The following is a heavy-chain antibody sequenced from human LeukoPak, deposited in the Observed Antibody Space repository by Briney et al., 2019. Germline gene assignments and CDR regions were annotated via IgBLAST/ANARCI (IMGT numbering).Heavy chain of an antibody. V-gene: IGHV3-15*01. CDR2: IKSKTDGGTT. Sequence: PGGSLRLSCAASGFTFSNAWMSWVRQAPGKGLEWVGRIKSKTDGGTTDYAAPVKGRFTISRDDSKNTLYLQMNSLKTGDTAVYYCTTDILAVASYYFDYWGQGTLVTVSS. CDR1: GFTFSNAW. D-gene: IGHD6-19*01. CDR3: TTDILAVASYYFDY. J-gene: IGHJ4*02.